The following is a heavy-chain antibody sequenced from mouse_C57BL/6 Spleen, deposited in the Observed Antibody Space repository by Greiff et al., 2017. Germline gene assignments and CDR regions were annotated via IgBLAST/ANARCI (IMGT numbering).Heavy chain of an antibody. CDR1: GYTFTSYW. CDR3: ARSSGVMVTTRFDY. J-gene: IGHJ2*01. D-gene: IGHD2-2*01. Sequence: QVQLQQPGTELVKPGASVKLSCKASGYTFTSYWMHWVKQRPGQGLEWIGNINPSNGGTNYNEKFKSKATLTVDKSSRTSYMQLSSLTSEDSAVYYCARSSGVMVTTRFDYWGQGTTLTVSS. V-gene: IGHV1-53*01. CDR2: INPSNGGT.